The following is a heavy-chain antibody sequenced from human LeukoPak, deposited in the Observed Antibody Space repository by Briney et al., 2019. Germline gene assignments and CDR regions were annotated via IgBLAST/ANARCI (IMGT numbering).Heavy chain of an antibody. CDR2: IYSGGST. D-gene: IGHD5-18*01. Sequence: GGSLRLSCAASGFTVSSNYMNWVRQAPGTGLEWVSVIYSGGSTYYADSVKGRFTVSRDNSKNTLYLQMNSLRAEDTAVYYCARGRRGYTFDYWGQGTLVTVSS. J-gene: IGHJ4*02. CDR1: GFTVSSNY. CDR3: ARGRRGYTFDY. V-gene: IGHV3-66*02.